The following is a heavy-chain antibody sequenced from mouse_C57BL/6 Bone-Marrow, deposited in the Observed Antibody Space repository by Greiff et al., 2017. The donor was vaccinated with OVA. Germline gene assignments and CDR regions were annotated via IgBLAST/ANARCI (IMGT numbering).Heavy chain of an antibody. D-gene: IGHD2-2*01. CDR1: GYTFTDYE. Sequence: QVQLQQPGAELVKPGASVKMSCKASGYTFTDYEMHWVKQTPVHGLEWIGAIDPETGGTAYNQKFKGKAILTADKSSSTAYMELRSLTSEDSAVYYCTRGLRRWGQGTTLTVSS. CDR2: IDPETGGT. CDR3: TRGLRR. V-gene: IGHV1-15*01. J-gene: IGHJ2*01.